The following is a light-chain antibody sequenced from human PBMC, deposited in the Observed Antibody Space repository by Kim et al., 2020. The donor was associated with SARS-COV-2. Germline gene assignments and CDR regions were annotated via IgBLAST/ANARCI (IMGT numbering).Light chain of an antibody. J-gene: IGLJ3*02. CDR2: YKSDSDK. CDR1: SGINLDTYR. CDR3: MIWHGSAWV. Sequence: ELTQPSSLSASPGATASLTCTLRSGINLDTYRIYWYQQKPGSPPQYLLRYKSDSDKQQGSGVPSRFSGSKDPSANAGILLISGLQSDDEADYYCMIWHGSAWVFGGGTQLTVL. V-gene: IGLV5-45*03.